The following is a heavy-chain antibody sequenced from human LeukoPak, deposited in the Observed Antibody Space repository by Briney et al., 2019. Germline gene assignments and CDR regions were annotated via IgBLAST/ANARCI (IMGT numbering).Heavy chain of an antibody. V-gene: IGHV3-48*03. CDR1: GFTFSSYE. Sequence: GGSLRLSCAASGFTFSSYEMNWVRQAPGKGLEGVSYISSSGSTIYYADSVKGRFTISRDNAKDSLYLQMNSLRAEDTAVYYCARATGLGIAAAGTDYWGQGTLVTVSS. CDR2: ISSSGSTI. CDR3: ARATGLGIAAAGTDY. J-gene: IGHJ4*02. D-gene: IGHD6-13*01.